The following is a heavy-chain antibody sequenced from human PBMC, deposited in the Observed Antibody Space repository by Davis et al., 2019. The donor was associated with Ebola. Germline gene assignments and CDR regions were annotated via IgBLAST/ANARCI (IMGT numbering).Heavy chain of an antibody. J-gene: IGHJ5*02. Sequence: GESLKISCKGSGYTFTNYWIGWVRQMPGKGLEWMGIIYPDDSDTRYSPSFQGQVTISADKSISTAYLQWSSLKASDTAMYYCARQIVVVVAASKTGRFDPWGQGTLVTVSS. CDR2: IYPDDSDT. CDR1: GYTFTNYW. D-gene: IGHD2-15*01. CDR3: ARQIVVVVAASKTGRFDP. V-gene: IGHV5-51*01.